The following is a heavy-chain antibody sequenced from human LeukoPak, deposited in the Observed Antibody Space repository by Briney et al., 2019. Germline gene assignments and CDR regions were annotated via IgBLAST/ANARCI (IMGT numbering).Heavy chain of an antibody. Sequence: SETLSLTCTVSGGSISSYYWSWIRQPAGKGLEWIGRIYTSGSTNYNPPLKSRVTMSVDTSKNQFSLKLSSVTAADTAVYYCAREAYYYDSSGYEFDYWGQGTLVTVSS. D-gene: IGHD3-22*01. V-gene: IGHV4-4*07. CDR3: AREAYYYDSSGYEFDY. J-gene: IGHJ4*02. CDR1: GGSISSYY. CDR2: IYTSGST.